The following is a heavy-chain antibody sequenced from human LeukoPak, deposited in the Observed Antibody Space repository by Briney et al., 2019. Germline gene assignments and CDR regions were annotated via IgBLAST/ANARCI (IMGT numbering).Heavy chain of an antibody. CDR2: IYHSGST. J-gene: IGHJ4*02. V-gene: IGHV4-4*02. D-gene: IGHD3-22*01. CDR3: ARGRSGYYRPSYVDY. Sequence: SGTLSLTCAVSGGSISSSNWWSWVRQPPGKGLEWIGEIYHSGSTNYNPSLKSRVTISVDKSKNQFSLKLSSVTAADTAVYYCARGRSGYYRPSYVDYWGQGTLVTVSS. CDR1: GGSISSSNW.